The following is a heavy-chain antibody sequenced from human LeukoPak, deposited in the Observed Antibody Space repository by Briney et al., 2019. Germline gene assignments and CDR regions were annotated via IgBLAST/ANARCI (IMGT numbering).Heavy chain of an antibody. J-gene: IGHJ6*02. CDR1: GYRFTTYW. Sequence: GASLQISFEGSGYRFTTYWIDWGRQMPGTGLEWMGVIYPGDSDTTYSPSFQGQVTISADKSNNTAYLQWSSLKASDTATYYCARRAYYHYGLDVWGQGTTVTVSS. CDR3: ARRAYYHYGLDV. V-gene: IGHV5-51*01. CDR2: IYPGDSDT.